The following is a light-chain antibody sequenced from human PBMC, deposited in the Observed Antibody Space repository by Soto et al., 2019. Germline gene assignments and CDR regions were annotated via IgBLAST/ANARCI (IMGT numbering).Light chain of an antibody. V-gene: IGKV2-30*02. Sequence: DVLMTQSPLSLPVTLGQPASISCRSSQSLVHSDGNTSLNWFHQRPGQSPRRLIYKVSNRDSGVPDRFSGSGSGTDFTLKISRVEAEDVGVYYCLQGTHWPPTFGGGTKVEIK. CDR3: LQGTHWPPT. J-gene: IGKJ4*01. CDR1: QSLVHSDGNTS. CDR2: KVS.